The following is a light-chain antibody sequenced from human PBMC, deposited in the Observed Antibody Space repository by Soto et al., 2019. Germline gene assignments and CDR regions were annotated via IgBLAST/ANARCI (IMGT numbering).Light chain of an antibody. V-gene: IGKV3-15*01. J-gene: IGKJ2*01. Sequence: EIVMTQSPATLSVSPGERATLSCSASQSVRSNLAWYQQKRGQAPRLVIYGASNRATGIPVRFSGSRSGTEFTLTISNLQAEDFAVYYCHQYNDWPPYTFGQGTRLEI. CDR2: GAS. CDR1: QSVRSN. CDR3: HQYNDWPPYT.